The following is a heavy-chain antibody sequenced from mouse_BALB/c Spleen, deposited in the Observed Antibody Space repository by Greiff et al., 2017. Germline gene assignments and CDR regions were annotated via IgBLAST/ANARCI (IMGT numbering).Heavy chain of an antibody. CDR3: ASLYEYAWYFDV. CDR2: ISYSGST. CDR1: GDSITSGY. V-gene: IGHV3-8*02. Sequence: VQLKESGPSLVKPSQTLSLTCSVTGDSITSGYWNWIRKFPGNKLEYMGYISYSGSTYYHPSLKSRISITRDTSKNQYYLQLNSVTTEDTATYCCASLYEYAWYFDVWGAGTTVTVSS. D-gene: IGHD2-4*01. J-gene: IGHJ1*01.